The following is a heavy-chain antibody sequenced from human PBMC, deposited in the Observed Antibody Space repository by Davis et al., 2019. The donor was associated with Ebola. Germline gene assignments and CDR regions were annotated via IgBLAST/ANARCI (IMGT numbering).Heavy chain of an antibody. CDR1: GFTFSGSA. Sequence: GGSLRLSCAASGFTFSGSAMHWVRQAPGKGLEWVGRIRSKANSYATAYAASVKGRFTISRDDSKNTAYLQMNSLKTEDTAVYYCTSELLWFGEFTDDYWGQGTLVTVSS. CDR2: IRSKANSYAT. V-gene: IGHV3-73*01. D-gene: IGHD3-10*01. J-gene: IGHJ4*02. CDR3: TSELLWFGEFTDDY.